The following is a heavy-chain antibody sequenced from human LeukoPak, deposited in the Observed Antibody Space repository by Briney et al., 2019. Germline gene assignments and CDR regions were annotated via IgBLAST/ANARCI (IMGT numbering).Heavy chain of an antibody. Sequence: RGESLKISCEASGYSFTNYWIAWVRQMPGKGLEWMGIIYPGDSDTRYSPSFQGQVTISADKSISTAYLQWSSLKASDTAMYYCARQPNTLAAADHWGQGTLVTVSS. V-gene: IGHV5-51*01. CDR3: ARQPNTLAAADH. CDR1: GYSFTNYW. D-gene: IGHD6-13*01. J-gene: IGHJ4*02. CDR2: IYPGDSDT.